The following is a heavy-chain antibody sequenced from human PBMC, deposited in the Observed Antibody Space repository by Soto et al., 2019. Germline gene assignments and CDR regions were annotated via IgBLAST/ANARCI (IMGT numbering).Heavy chain of an antibody. Sequence: QVQLVQSGTEVRTPGSSVNVSCKASGDSLENLAISWVRQAPGQGFEWMGGVIPVLGTTDYAQNLQDRLTITADESTTTGFMELSSLKSEDTTFYFCARDGRTLRYLEWPAAFDSWGQGTLVTVSS. CDR2: VIPVLGTT. CDR1: GDSLENLA. J-gene: IGHJ5*01. CDR3: ARDGRTLRYLEWPAAFDS. D-gene: IGHD3-3*01. V-gene: IGHV1-69*01.